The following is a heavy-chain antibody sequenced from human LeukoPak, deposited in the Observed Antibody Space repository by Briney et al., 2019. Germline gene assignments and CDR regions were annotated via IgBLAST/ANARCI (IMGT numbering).Heavy chain of an antibody. D-gene: IGHD5-24*01. CDR2: ICYSGST. CDR3: ARTENYIPEDCFNP. J-gene: IGHJ5*02. V-gene: IGHV4-39*01. CDR1: GGSISSSSYC. Sequence: SETLSLTCTVSGGSISSSSYCWGWIRQPPGKGLEWIGSICYSGSTFYNPSLKSRVTLSVDTSKNQYSLKLSSVTAADTAVYYCARTENYIPEDCFNPWGQGTLVTVSS.